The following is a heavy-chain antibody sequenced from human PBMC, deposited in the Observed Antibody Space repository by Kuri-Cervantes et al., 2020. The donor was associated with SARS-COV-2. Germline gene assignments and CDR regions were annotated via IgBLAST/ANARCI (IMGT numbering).Heavy chain of an antibody. CDR1: GGSISSSSYY. J-gene: IGHJ4*02. CDR2: IYYSGST. CDR3: ARGVVDTAMAYYFDY. Sequence: ESLKISCTVSGGSISSSSYYWGWIRQPPGKGLEWIGSIYYSGSTYYNPSLKSRVTISVDTSKNQFSLKRSSVTAADTAVYYCARGVVDTAMAYYFDYWGQGTLVTVSS. V-gene: IGHV4-39*01. D-gene: IGHD5-18*01.